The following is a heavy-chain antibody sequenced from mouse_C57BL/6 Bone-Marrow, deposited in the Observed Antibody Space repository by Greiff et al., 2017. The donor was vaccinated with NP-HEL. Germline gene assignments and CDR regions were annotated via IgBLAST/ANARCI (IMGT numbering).Heavy chain of an antibody. J-gene: IGHJ1*03. Sequence: EVQLQESGPSLVRPSQTLSLTCTVTGFSINSDCYWIWIRQFPGNKLEYIGYTFYSGITYYNPSLESRTYLTRDTSKNQFSLKLSSVTTEDTATYYCARGANFYWYFDVWGTGTTVTVSS. CDR3: ARGANFYWYFDV. V-gene: IGHV3-3*01. CDR2: TFYSGIT. CDR1: GFSINSDCY. D-gene: IGHD3-1*01.